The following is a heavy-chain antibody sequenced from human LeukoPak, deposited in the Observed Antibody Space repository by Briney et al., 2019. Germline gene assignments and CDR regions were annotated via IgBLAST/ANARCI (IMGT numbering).Heavy chain of an antibody. CDR3: AKALTMIVSEGYYFDY. D-gene: IGHD3-22*01. CDR2: ISGSGGST. V-gene: IGHV3-23*01. J-gene: IGHJ4*02. CDR1: GFTFSSYA. Sequence: PGGSLRLSCAASGFTFSSYAMSWVRQAPGKGLEWVSAISGSGGSTYYADSVKGRFTISRDNSKNTLYLQMNSLRAGDTAVYYCAKALTMIVSEGYYFDYWGQGTLVTVSS.